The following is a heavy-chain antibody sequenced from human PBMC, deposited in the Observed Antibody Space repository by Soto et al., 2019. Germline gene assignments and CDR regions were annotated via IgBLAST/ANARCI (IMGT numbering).Heavy chain of an antibody. Sequence: QVQLQESGPGLVKPSQTLSLTCTVSGGSISSGGYYWSWIRQHPGKGLEWIGYIYYSGSTYYNPSLKSRVNISVEPSKNQFSLKLSSVTAADTAVYYCARERDSSVRYYYGMDVWGQGTTVTVSS. CDR2: IYYSGST. CDR3: ARERDSSVRYYYGMDV. CDR1: GGSISSGGYY. V-gene: IGHV4-31*03. D-gene: IGHD3-22*01. J-gene: IGHJ6*02.